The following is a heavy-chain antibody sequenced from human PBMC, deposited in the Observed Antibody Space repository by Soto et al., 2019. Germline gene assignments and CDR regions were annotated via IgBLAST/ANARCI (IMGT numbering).Heavy chain of an antibody. V-gene: IGHV4-39*01. CDR2: FYYGGNT. Sequence: PSETLSLTCTFSGSSIISSNFYLGWIRQPPGKGLEWIGGFYYGGNTYYNPSLKSRVTISVDTSKNQFSLNLSSVTAADTAVYYCAKHIPWGPLDYWGQGTLVTVSS. D-gene: IGHD2-21*01. CDR1: GSSIISSNFY. J-gene: IGHJ4*02. CDR3: AKHIPWGPLDY.